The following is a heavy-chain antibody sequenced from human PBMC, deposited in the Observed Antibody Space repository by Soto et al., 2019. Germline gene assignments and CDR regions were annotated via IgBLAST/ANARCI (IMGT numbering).Heavy chain of an antibody. D-gene: IGHD3-10*01. CDR1: GGSISSYC. Sequence: SETLSVTWXVFGGSISSYCGSWIRQQQGKGLEGIGYIYYSGSTNYNPSLKSRVTISVDTSKNQFSLKLSSVTAADTAVYYCARSITMVRGVIITTVGWFDPWGQGTLVTVSS. V-gene: IGHV4-59*01. CDR3: ARSITMVRGVIITTVGWFDP. CDR2: IYYSGST. J-gene: IGHJ5*02.